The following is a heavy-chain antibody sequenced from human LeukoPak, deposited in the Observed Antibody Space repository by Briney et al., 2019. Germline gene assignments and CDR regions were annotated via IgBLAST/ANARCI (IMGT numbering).Heavy chain of an antibody. Sequence: GGSLRLSCAASGFTFDDYAMHWARQAPGKGLEWVSGISWNSGNIGYADSVKGRFTISRDNAKNSLYLQMNSLRAEDTALYYCAKDKEYYFYGMDVWGQGTTVTVSS. J-gene: IGHJ6*02. CDR1: GFTFDDYA. V-gene: IGHV3-9*01. CDR2: ISWNSGNI. CDR3: AKDKEYYFYGMDV.